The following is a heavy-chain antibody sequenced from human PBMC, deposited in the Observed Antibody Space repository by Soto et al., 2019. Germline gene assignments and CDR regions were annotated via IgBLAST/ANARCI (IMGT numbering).Heavy chain of an antibody. Sequence: QVQLVESGGGLVKPGGSLRLSCAASGFTFSDYYMSWIRQAPGKGLEWVSYISSSGSTIYYADSVKGRFTISRDTAKNSLYLQMNSLRAEDTAVYYCALDVVVAATPDYYYMDVWGKGTTVTVSS. CDR2: ISSSGSTI. CDR3: ALDVVVAATPDYYYMDV. V-gene: IGHV3-11*01. CDR1: GFTFSDYY. J-gene: IGHJ6*03. D-gene: IGHD2-15*01.